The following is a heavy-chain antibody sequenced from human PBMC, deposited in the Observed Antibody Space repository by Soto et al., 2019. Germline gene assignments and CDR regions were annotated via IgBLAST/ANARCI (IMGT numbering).Heavy chain of an antibody. CDR3: ARVELQLWLRPESMYFDY. V-gene: IGHV4-59*08. CDR1: GGSISGYY. J-gene: IGHJ4*02. D-gene: IGHD5-18*01. CDR2: IYYSGGT. Sequence: SETLSLTCTVSGGSISGYYLGWIRQPPGKGLEWTGYIYYSGGTYYNRALKRRVTISVDTSTNQFSLKLSSVTAADTAVYYCARVELQLWLRPESMYFDYWGQGTLVTVSS.